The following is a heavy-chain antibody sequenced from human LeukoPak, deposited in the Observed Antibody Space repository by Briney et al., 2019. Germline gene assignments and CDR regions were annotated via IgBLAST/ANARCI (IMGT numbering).Heavy chain of an antibody. CDR2: INPSGGST. J-gene: IGHJ4*02. CDR1: GYTFTRYY. D-gene: IGHD3-10*01. V-gene: IGHV1-46*01. CDR3: ARSPEWFGESRNYYFDY. Sequence: ASVKVSCKASGYTFTRYYIHWVRQAPGHGLEWMGIINPSGGSTIYAQKFQGRVTMTTDTSTSTAYMELRSLRFDDTAVYYCARSPEWFGESRNYYFDYWGQGTLVTVSS.